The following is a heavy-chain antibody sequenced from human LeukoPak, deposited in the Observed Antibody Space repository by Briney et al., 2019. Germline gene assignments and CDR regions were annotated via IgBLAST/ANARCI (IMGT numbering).Heavy chain of an antibody. D-gene: IGHD3-10*01. Sequence: PSETLSLTCTVSGDSFSYFYWSWIRQPPGKGLEWIGYIYNSGSTNYNPSLKSRVTISLDTSKNQFSLKLNSVTAADTAVYYCAKSNGYGLVDIWGQGTMVTVSS. CDR3: AKSNGYGLVDI. V-gene: IGHV4-59*12. CDR1: GDSFSYFY. CDR2: IYNSGST. J-gene: IGHJ3*02.